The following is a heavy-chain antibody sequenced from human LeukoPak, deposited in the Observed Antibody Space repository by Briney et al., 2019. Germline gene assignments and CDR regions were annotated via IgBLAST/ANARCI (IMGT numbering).Heavy chain of an antibody. CDR1: GFTFSSNW. D-gene: IGHD1-26*01. CDR3: AKEEVVNDSGSFS. Sequence: PGGSLRLSCAASGFTFSSNWKHWVRQAPGKGLVWVSHISTDARTITYADFVKGRFTISRDNAKNTVYLQMNSLRAEDTAVYYCAKEEVVNDSGSFSWDQGTLVTVSS. J-gene: IGHJ5*02. CDR2: ISTDARTI. V-gene: IGHV3-74*01.